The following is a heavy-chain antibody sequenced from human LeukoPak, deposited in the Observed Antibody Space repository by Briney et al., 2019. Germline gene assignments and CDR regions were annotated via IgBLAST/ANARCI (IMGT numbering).Heavy chain of an antibody. D-gene: IGHD1-26*01. CDR1: GGSISSTGYY. CDR3: ARHWFRGSNYPRYDF. CDR2: IFYSGNT. V-gene: IGHV4-39*01. J-gene: IGHJ4*02. Sequence: SETLSLTCSVSGGSISSTGYYCDCVRQPAGNWLEWIGCIFYSGNTYYNPSLKSRATISVDTSNNQFSSKLTSVTPADTALFYCARHWFRGSNYPRYDFWGQGALVTVSS.